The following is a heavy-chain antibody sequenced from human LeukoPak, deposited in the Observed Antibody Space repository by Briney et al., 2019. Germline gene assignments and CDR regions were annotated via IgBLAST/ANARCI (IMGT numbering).Heavy chain of an antibody. J-gene: IGHJ4*02. CDR2: INHSGST. V-gene: IGHV4-34*01. D-gene: IGHD6-6*01. Sequence: SEALSLTCAVYGGSLSGYYWSWIRQPPGKGLEWIGEINHSGSTNYNPSLTSRFTISVDTSKNQFSLKLSSVTAADAAVYYCARNTLEYSNPADYWGQGTLGTVSS. CDR1: GGSLSGYY. CDR3: ARNTLEYSNPADY.